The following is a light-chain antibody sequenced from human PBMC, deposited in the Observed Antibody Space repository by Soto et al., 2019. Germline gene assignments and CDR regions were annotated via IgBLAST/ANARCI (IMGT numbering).Light chain of an antibody. J-gene: IGKJ4*01. V-gene: IGKV3-20*01. Sequence: EIVLTQSPGTLSLSPGERATLSCRASQTISSSYLAWYQQKLGQAPRLLIYAASNRATGIPDRFSGSGSGTDFTLTISRLEPEDSAVYYCQQYGRTFGGGTKVDIK. CDR3: QQYGRT. CDR1: QTISSSY. CDR2: AAS.